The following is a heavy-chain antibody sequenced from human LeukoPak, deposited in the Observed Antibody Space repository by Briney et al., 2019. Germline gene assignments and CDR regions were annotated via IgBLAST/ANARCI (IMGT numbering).Heavy chain of an antibody. J-gene: IGHJ4*02. CDR1: GYTFTSYY. Sequence: SVKITCKASGYTFTSYYMHWVRQAPGQGLEWMGIINPYGGSTTYAQKFQGRVTMTRDTSTSTVYMELSSLRSEDTAVYYCARGPLGVLVTAILYYFDYWGQGTLVTVSS. V-gene: IGHV1-46*01. D-gene: IGHD2-21*02. CDR3: ARGPLGVLVTAILYYFDY. CDR2: INPYGGST.